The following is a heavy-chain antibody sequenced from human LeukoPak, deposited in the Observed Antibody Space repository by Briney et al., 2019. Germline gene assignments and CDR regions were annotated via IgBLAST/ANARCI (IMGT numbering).Heavy chain of an antibody. V-gene: IGHV4-39*01. CDR2: IFYGGST. D-gene: IGHD2-21*02. J-gene: IGHJ4*02. CDR1: GGSISSSSYY. Sequence: SETLSLTCTVSGGSISSSSYYWGWIRQPPGKGLEWFGSIFYGGSTYYNPSLKSRVTISVDTSKNQFSLKLTSVTAADTAVYYCARHERYCGGACYSVDYWGQGTLVTVSS. CDR3: ARHERYCGGACYSVDY.